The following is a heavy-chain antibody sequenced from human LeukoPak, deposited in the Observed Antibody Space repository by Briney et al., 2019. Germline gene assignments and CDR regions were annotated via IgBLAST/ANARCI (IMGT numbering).Heavy chain of an antibody. D-gene: IGHD2-15*01. CDR1: GFTFSSYS. CDR3: AKDIVVVVAANWFDP. V-gene: IGHV3-23*01. J-gene: IGHJ5*02. Sequence: GGSLRLSCAASGFTFSSYSMNWVRPAPGKGLEWVSAISGSGGSTYYADSVKGRFTISRDNSKNTLYLQMNSLRAEDTAVYYCAKDIVVVVAANWFDPWGQGTLVTVSS. CDR2: ISGSGGST.